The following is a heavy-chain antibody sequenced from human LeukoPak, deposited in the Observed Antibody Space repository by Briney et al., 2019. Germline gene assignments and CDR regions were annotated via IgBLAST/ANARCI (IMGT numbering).Heavy chain of an antibody. CDR3: AKGGKWDVTPFDY. CDR1: GFTFASYS. D-gene: IGHD1-26*01. J-gene: IGHJ4*02. V-gene: IGHV3-23*01. CDR2: ISGGGGRT. Sequence: GGSLRLSCAASGFTFASYSMNWVRQAPGKGLEWVSTISGGGGRTYYADSVKGRFTISRDNSKNTLYLQVNSLRAEDTALYYCAKGGKWDVTPFDYWGQGTLVTVSS.